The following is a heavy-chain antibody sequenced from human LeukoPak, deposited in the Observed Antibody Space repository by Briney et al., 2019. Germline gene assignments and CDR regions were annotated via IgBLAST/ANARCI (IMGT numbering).Heavy chain of an antibody. J-gene: IGHJ3*02. CDR1: GYTFTSYY. CDR2: INPSGGST. Sequence: ASVKVSCKASGYTFTSYYMHWVRQAPGQGLEWMGIINPSGGSTSYAQKFQGRVTMTRDTSTSTVYMELSSLRSDDTAVYYCARDFATMVRGVDDAFDIWGQGTMVTVSS. CDR3: ARDFATMVRGVDDAFDI. V-gene: IGHV1-46*01. D-gene: IGHD3-10*01.